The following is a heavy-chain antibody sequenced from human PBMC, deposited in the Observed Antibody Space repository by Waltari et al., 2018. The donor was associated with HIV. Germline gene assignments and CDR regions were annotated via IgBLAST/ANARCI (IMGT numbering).Heavy chain of an antibody. J-gene: IGHJ5*02. CDR2: INPNSGGT. V-gene: IGHV1-2*04. CDR3: ARAVCSGGSCSWFDP. Sequence: QVQLMQSGAEVKKPGASVKVSCEASGYTFTDYDVHWVRQAPGQGLEWMGLINPNSGGTNYAQKFQGSVTMTRDTSIRTAYMELSRLTPDDTAVYYCARAVCSGGSCSWFDPWGQGTLVTVSS. CDR1: GYTFTDYD. D-gene: IGHD2-15*01.